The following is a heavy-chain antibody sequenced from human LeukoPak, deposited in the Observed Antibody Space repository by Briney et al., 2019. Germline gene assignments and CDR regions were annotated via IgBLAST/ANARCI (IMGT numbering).Heavy chain of an antibody. CDR1: GFTFSSYS. J-gene: IGHJ6*03. Sequence: TGGSLRLSCAASGFTFSSYSMNWVRQPPGKGLEWIGYIYYSGSTNYNPSLKSRVTISVDTSKNQFSLKLSSVTAADTAVYYCARVARDFWSGYYYHYYTDVWGKGTTVTVSS. CDR3: ARVARDFWSGYYYHYYTDV. CDR2: IYYSGST. D-gene: IGHD3-3*01. V-gene: IGHV4-59*01.